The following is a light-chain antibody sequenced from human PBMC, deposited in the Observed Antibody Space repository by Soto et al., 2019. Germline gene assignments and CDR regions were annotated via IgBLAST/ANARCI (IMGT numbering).Light chain of an antibody. Sequence: EIVLTQSPGTLSLSPGERATLSCRASQSVSSCYLAWYQQKPGQAPRLLIYGASSRATGIPDRFSGSGSGTDFTLTISRLEPEDFAVYYCKQYGSSPTFGQGTKLEIK. CDR3: KQYGSSPT. V-gene: IGKV3-20*01. J-gene: IGKJ2*01. CDR2: GAS. CDR1: QSVSSCY.